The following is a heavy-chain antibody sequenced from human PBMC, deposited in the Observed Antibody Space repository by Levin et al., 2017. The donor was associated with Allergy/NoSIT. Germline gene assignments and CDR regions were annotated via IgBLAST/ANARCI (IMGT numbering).Heavy chain of an antibody. CDR2: INPNSGAT. V-gene: IGHV1-2*06. CDR3: ARSMAQFDS. J-gene: IGHJ4*02. CDR1: GYTFTGYY. D-gene: IGHD5-24*01. Sequence: PGESLKISCKASGYTFTGYYMHWVRQAPGEGLEWMGRINPNSGATDSAQKFQGRVTMTRDTSTSTAYLELNRLRSDDTAIYYCARSMAQFDSWGQGTLVTVSS.